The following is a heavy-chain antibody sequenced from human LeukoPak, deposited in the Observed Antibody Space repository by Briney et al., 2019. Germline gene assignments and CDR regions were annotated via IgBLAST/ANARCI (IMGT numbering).Heavy chain of an antibody. CDR2: VYNSGDT. Sequence: SETLSLTCTVSGGSTSSDYWSWIRQSPGKGLEWVGYVYNSGDTGKNPSLKSRVTILLDTSKNQCSLKLTSVSAADTAVYYCGSLKLGASFDLWGRGTLVTVS. CDR1: GGSTSSDY. CDR3: GSLKLGASFDL. V-gene: IGHV4-59*08. J-gene: IGHJ2*01. D-gene: IGHD3-16*01.